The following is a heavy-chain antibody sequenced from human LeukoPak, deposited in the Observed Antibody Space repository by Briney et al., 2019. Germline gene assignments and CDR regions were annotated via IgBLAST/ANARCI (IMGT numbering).Heavy chain of an antibody. V-gene: IGHV1-3*04. J-gene: IGHJ4*02. CDR3: ARDSDYDSSGYYLGY. CDR1: GYIFTIYA. CDR2: INTRNGNT. Sequence: EASVKVSCKASGYIFTIYAMHWVRQAPGQRLEWMGWINTRNGNTEYSQKFQGRVTMTRDMSTSTVYMELSSLRSEDTAVYYCARDSDYDSSGYYLGYWGQGTLVTVSS. D-gene: IGHD3-22*01.